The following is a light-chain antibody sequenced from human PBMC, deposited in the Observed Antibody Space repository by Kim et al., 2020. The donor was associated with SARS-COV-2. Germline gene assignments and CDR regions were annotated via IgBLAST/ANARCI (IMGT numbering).Light chain of an antibody. Sequence: GQSITFSCSGTSGDIGNSNSVSWYQQHSGEAPRLIIYDVRDRPSGVSARFSGSKSANMASLTISGLRSEDEADYYCCSTSNTLDYVFGSGTRVTVL. V-gene: IGLV2-14*03. CDR2: DVR. CDR1: SGDIGNSNS. CDR3: CSTSNTLDYV. J-gene: IGLJ1*01.